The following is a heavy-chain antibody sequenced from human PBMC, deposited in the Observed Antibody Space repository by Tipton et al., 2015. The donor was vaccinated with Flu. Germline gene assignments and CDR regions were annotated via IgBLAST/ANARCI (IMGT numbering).Heavy chain of an antibody. J-gene: IGHJ6*02. D-gene: IGHD2-2*02. Sequence: QLVQSGAEVKKPGASVKVSCKASGYTFTGYYMHWVRQAPGQGLEWMGWINPNSGGTNYAQKFQGRVTMTRDTSISTAYMELSRLRSDDTAVYYCARDRSGYCSSTSCYNSYYGMDVWGQGTTVTVSS. CDR2: INPNSGGT. V-gene: IGHV1-2*02. CDR3: ARDRSGYCSSTSCYNSYYGMDV. CDR1: GYTFTGYY.